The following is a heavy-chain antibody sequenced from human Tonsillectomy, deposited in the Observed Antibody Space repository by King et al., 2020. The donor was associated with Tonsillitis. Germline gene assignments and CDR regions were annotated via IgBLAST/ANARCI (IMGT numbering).Heavy chain of an antibody. CDR2: IKPDGSEK. CDR3: ARDQAYTSFDY. Sequence: VQLVESGGGLVQPGGSLKLSCAASEFTFTSSWMTWVRQAPGKGLQWVATIKPDGSEKYYADSVKGRFTVSRDNAKNSLDLQMNSLWSEDTDVYYCARDQAYTSFDYWGQGTLVTVSS. V-gene: IGHV3-7*04. J-gene: IGHJ4*02. CDR1: EFTFTSSW. D-gene: IGHD6-19*01.